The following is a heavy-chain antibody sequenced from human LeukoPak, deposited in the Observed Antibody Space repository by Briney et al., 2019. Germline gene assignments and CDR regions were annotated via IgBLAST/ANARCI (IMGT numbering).Heavy chain of an antibody. D-gene: IGHD3-16*01. CDR2: IRYDGSNK. V-gene: IGHV3-30*02. CDR3: ANGGTTGDDY. CDR1: GFTFSSYG. J-gene: IGHJ4*02. Sequence: GGSLRLSCAASGFTFSSYGMHWVRQAPGKGLEWVALIRYDGSNKYYADSVKGRFTISRDNSKNTLYLQMNSLRAEDTAVYYCANGGTTGDDYWGQGTLVTVSS.